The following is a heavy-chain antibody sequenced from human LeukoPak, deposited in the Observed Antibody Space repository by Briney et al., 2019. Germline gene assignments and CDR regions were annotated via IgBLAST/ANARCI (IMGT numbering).Heavy chain of an antibody. CDR3: ATLIRPVAGPSLPFDY. D-gene: IGHD6-19*01. CDR1: GGSLSSSSYY. J-gene: IGHJ4*02. V-gene: IGHV4-39*07. Sequence: PSETLSLTCTVSGGSLSSSSYYWGWIRQPPGKGLEWIGSIYYSGSTYYNPSLKSRVTISVDTSKNQFSLKLSSVTAADTAVYYCATLIRPVAGPSLPFDYWGQGTLVTVSS. CDR2: IYYSGST.